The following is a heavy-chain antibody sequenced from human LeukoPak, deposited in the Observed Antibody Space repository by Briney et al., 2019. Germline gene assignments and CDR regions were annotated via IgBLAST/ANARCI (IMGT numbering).Heavy chain of an antibody. Sequence: PGGSLRLSCAASGFTFSSYAMSWVRQAPGKGLEWVSAISGSGGSTYYADSVKGRFTISRDNSKNTLYFQRNSLRAEDTAVYYCARQDHYVGLDPWGQGTLVTVSS. CDR3: ARQDHYVGLDP. J-gene: IGHJ5*02. CDR2: ISGSGGST. V-gene: IGHV3-23*01. D-gene: IGHD3-10*02. CDR1: GFTFSSYA.